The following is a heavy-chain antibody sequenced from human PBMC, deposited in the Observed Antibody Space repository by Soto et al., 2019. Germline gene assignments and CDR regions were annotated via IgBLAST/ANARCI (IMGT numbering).Heavy chain of an antibody. D-gene: IGHD3-9*01. V-gene: IGHV4-34*01. CDR1: CGSFSGYY. CDR3: ARGLQRYFDWLLSSYGMDV. Sequence: SETLSLTCAVYCGSFSGYYWSWIRQPPGKGLEWIGEINHSGSTNYNPSLKSRVTISVDTSKNQFSLKLSSVTAADTAVYYCARGLQRYFDWLLSSYGMDVWGQGTTVTVSS. CDR2: INHSGST. J-gene: IGHJ6*02.